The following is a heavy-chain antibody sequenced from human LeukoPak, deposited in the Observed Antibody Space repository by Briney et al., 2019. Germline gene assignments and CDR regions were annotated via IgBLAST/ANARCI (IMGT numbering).Heavy chain of an antibody. CDR2: IYYSGST. V-gene: IGHV4-39*01. Sequence: SETLSLTRTVSGGSISSRSYYWGWIRQPPGKGVEWIGSIYYSGSTYYNTSLKSRVTISVDTSKNQFSLKLSSVTAADTAVYYCARQDDSSSYAFDIWGQGTMVTVSS. CDR3: ARQDDSSSYAFDI. CDR1: GGSISSRSYY. D-gene: IGHD6-13*01. J-gene: IGHJ3*02.